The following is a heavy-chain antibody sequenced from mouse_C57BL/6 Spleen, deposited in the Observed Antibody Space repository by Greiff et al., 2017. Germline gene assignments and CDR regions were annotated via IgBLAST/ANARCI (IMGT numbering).Heavy chain of an antibody. D-gene: IGHD2-3*01. CDR2: INPNNGGT. CDR3: ARSWDGYSSGAMDY. CDR1: GYTFTDYN. Sequence: EVQLQQSGPELVKPGASVKIPCKASGYTFTDYNMDWVKQSHGKSLEWIGDINPNNGGTIYTQKFKGKATLTVDKSSSTAYMELRSLTSEDTAVYYCARSWDGYSSGAMDYWGKGTSVTVSS. J-gene: IGHJ4*01. V-gene: IGHV1-18*01.